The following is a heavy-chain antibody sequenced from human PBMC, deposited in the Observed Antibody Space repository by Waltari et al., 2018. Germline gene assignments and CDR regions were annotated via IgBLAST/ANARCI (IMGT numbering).Heavy chain of an antibody. Sequence: QLQLQESGPGLVKPSETLSLTCIVSGGSILSTTSYWGGIRAPPGKGLEWIGSSYYSGGPNYTPSLKGRVTISVDTSKSRFSLKVSSVTAADTALYYCATHSANHDYHYYAMDVWGLGTTVTVSS. CDR2: SYYSGGP. V-gene: IGHV4-39*01. J-gene: IGHJ6*02. CDR3: ATHSANHDYHYYAMDV. D-gene: IGHD2-15*01. CDR1: GGSILSTTSY.